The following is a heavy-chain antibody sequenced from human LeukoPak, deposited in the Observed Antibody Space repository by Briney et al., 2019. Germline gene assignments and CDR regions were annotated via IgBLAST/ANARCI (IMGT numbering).Heavy chain of an antibody. D-gene: IGHD6-25*01. J-gene: IGHJ6*03. CDR3: VRNAASDFYYYMGV. CDR2: IADAGT. CDR1: GFTFNDFA. Sequence: PGGSLRLSCAASGFTFNDFAMTWVRQAPGKGLEWVSTIADAGTYYADSVKGRFIISRDHSKNTVYLQMSSLRAEDTAIYYCVRNAASDFYYYMGVWGRGTTVTVS. V-gene: IGHV3-23*01.